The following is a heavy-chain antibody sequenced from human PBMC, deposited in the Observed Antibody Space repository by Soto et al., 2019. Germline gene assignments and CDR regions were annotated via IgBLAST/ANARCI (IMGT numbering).Heavy chain of an antibody. CDR3: ARTDYGTAYFDP. Sequence: SETLSLTCTVSGDSISSGNHYRSWIRQPPGKDLEWIGYIFYSGTAYYNPSLKSRLTISVDTSKNQFSLKLSSVTAADTAVYYCARTDYGTAYFDPWGQGSLVSVSS. CDR1: GDSISSGNHY. D-gene: IGHD3-10*01. J-gene: IGHJ5*02. CDR2: IFYSGTA. V-gene: IGHV4-30-4*01.